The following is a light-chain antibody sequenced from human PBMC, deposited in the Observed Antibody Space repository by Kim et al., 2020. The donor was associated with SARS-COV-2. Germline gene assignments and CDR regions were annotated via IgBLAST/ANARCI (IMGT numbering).Light chain of an antibody. Sequence: SPGDRVTLSCRASQSVSSNVAWYQQKPGQTPRLLIYGASTRATGIPARFSGSGSGTEFTLTISSLQSGDFAVYYCQQYDDWPPVTFGQGTRLEIK. J-gene: IGKJ5*01. V-gene: IGKV3-15*01. CDR2: GAS. CDR3: QQYDDWPPVT. CDR1: QSVSSN.